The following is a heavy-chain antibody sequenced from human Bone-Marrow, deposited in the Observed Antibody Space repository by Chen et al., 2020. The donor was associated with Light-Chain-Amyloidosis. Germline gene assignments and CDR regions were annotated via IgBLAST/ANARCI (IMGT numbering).Heavy chain of an antibody. D-gene: IGHD2-8*02. CDR1: GFIFSNYW. CDR2: ISQDGRGK. V-gene: IGHV3-7*03. J-gene: IGHJ4*02. Sequence: DVQLVESGGGLVQSGGSLRLPCAASGFIFSNYWMTWVRQAPGKGLEGVANISQDGRGKNYVDSVKGRFTIPRDTAKNSLYLQMTDLRAGDTAVYYCASRYCTSDRCRSRSWVCFDCWGQGTTVTVSS. CDR3: ASRYCTSDRCRSRSWVCFDC.